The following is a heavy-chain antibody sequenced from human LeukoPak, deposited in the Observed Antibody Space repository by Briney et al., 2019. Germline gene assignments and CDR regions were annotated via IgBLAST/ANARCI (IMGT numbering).Heavy chain of an antibody. J-gene: IGHJ6*03. Sequence: SETLSLTCAVYGGSFSGYYWSWIRQPPGKGLEWIGEINHSGSTNYHPSLKSRVTIPVDTSKNQFSLKLSSVTAADTAVYYCARGSRFTMIVVVKGSYYMDVWGKGTTVTVSS. D-gene: IGHD3-22*01. V-gene: IGHV4-34*01. CDR1: GGSFSGYY. CDR3: ARGSRFTMIVVVKGSYYMDV. CDR2: INHSGST.